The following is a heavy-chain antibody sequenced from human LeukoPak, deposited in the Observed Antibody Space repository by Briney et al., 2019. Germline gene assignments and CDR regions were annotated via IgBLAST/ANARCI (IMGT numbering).Heavy chain of an antibody. D-gene: IGHD3-3*01. J-gene: IGHJ6*02. Sequence: GGSLRLSCAASGFTFSDYYMSWIRQAPGKGLEWVSYISSSGSTIYYADSVKGRFTISRDNAKNSLYLQMSSLRAEDTAVYYCARDRAFTIFSPQYYYGMDVWGQGTTVTVSS. CDR1: GFTFSDYY. CDR3: ARDRAFTIFSPQYYYGMDV. V-gene: IGHV3-11*01. CDR2: ISSSGSTI.